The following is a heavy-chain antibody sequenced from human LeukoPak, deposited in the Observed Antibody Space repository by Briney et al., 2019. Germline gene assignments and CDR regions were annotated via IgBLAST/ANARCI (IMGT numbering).Heavy chain of an antibody. CDR3: AQDLAYCSSTSCLP. D-gene: IGHD2-2*01. V-gene: IGHV3-23*01. CDR1: GFTVSSYV. Sequence: GGSLRLSCAASGFTVSSYVMNSVRQAPGKGLEWVSSISGSGGSTYYADSVKGRFTISRDNSKNTLYLQMNSLRAEDTAIYYCAQDLAYCSSTSCLPWGQGTLVTVSS. J-gene: IGHJ5*02. CDR2: ISGSGGST.